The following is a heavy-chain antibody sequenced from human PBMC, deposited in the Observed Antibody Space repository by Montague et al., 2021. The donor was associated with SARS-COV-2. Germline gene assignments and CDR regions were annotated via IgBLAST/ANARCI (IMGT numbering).Heavy chain of an antibody. D-gene: IGHD6-13*01. CDR2: IDPSDSYT. CDR3: ARRSYSSSWYDY. V-gene: IGHV5-10-1*01. J-gene: IGHJ4*02. CDR1: GYSFTSYW. Sequence: QPGAEMKKPGESLRISCKGSGYSFTSYWISWVRQMPGKGLERMGRIDPSDSYTNYSPSFQGHVTISADKSISTAYLQWSSLKASDTAMYYCARRSYSSSWYDYWGQGTLVTVSS.